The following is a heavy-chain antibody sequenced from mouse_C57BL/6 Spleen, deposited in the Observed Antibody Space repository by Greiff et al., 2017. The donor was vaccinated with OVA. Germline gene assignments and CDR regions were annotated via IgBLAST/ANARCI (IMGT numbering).Heavy chain of an antibody. CDR1: GFSLTSYG. Sequence: VQLQESGPGLVAPSQSLSITCTVSGFSLTSYGVDWVRQSPGKGLEWLGVIWGVGSTNYNSALKSRLSISKDNSKSQVFLKMNSLQTDDTAMYYCARRDYYGSSYSYAMDYWGQGTSVTVSS. CDR2: IWGVGST. J-gene: IGHJ4*01. D-gene: IGHD1-1*01. CDR3: ARRDYYGSSYSYAMDY. V-gene: IGHV2-6*01.